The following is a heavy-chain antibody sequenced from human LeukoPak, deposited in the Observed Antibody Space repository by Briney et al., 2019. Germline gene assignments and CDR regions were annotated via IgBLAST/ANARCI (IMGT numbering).Heavy chain of an antibody. V-gene: IGHV3-30*02. CDR3: PMVRGNPRFDY. D-gene: IGHD3-10*01. Sequence: GGSLRLSCAASGFTFSIYGMRWVRQAPGKGLEWVSFIRIDGSNKYYADSGKGRFTISRYNYKNTLHLQMNSLRAEDTAVYYCPMVRGNPRFDYWGQGTLVTVSS. J-gene: IGHJ4*02. CDR1: GFTFSIYG. CDR2: IRIDGSNK.